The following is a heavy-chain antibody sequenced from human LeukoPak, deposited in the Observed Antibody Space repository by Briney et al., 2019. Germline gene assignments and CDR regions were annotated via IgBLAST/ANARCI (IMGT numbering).Heavy chain of an antibody. CDR3: ATGPNYYGTFDY. CDR1: GFTFLDSA. J-gene: IGHJ4*02. Sequence: GRSLRLSCAASGFTFLDSAMHWVRQAPGKGLEWVSSISWNSGNIGYADSVKGRFTISRDNVKNSLYLQMNSLKAEDTALYYCATGPNYYGTFDYWGQGTLVTVSS. V-gene: IGHV3-9*01. CDR2: ISWNSGNI. D-gene: IGHD3-10*01.